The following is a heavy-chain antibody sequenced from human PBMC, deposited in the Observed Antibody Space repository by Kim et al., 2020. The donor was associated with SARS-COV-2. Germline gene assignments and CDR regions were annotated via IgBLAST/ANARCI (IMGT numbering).Heavy chain of an antibody. V-gene: IGHV4-4*07. J-gene: IGHJ4*02. D-gene: IGHD3-22*01. Sequence: SETLSLTCTVSGGSISSYYWSWIRQPAGKGLEWIGRIYTSGSTNYNPSLKSRVTMSVDTSKNQFSLKLSSVTAADTAVYYCARDCPDYYDSSGWGCILNWGQGTLVTVSS. CDR3: ARDCPDYYDSSGWGCILN. CDR1: GGSISSYY. CDR2: IYTSGST.